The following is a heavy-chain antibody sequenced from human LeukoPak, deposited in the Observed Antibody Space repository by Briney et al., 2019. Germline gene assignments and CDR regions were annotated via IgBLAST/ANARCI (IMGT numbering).Heavy chain of an antibody. D-gene: IGHD3-10*01. CDR3: AKDHGSGTYYYYGMDV. Sequence: ALRLSCAASGFTFDDYAMHWVRQAPGKGLEWVSGISWNSGSIGYADSVKGRFTISRDNAKNSLYLQMNSPRAEDTALYYCAKDHGSGTYYYYGMDVWGQGTTVTVSS. CDR1: GFTFDDYA. V-gene: IGHV3-9*01. J-gene: IGHJ6*02. CDR2: ISWNSGSI.